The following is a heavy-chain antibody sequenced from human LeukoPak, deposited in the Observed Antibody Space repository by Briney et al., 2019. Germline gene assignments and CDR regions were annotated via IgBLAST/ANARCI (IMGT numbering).Heavy chain of an antibody. CDR2: FDPEDGET. V-gene: IGHV1-24*01. CDR3: ARDLHSAYSGSYRNYFDY. D-gene: IGHD1-26*01. J-gene: IGHJ4*02. Sequence: ASVKVSCKVSGYTLTELSMHWVRQAPGKGLEWMGGFDPEDGETIYAQKFQGRVTMTEDTSTDTAYMELSSLRSEDTAVYYCARDLHSAYSGSYRNYFDYWGQGTLVTVSS. CDR1: GYTLTELS.